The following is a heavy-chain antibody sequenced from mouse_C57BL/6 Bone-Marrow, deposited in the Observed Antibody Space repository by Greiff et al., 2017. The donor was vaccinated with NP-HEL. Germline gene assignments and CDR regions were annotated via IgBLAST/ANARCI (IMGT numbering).Heavy chain of an antibody. Sequence: QVQLQQPGAELVVPGASVKLSCKASGYTFTSYWMPWVRQRPGQGLEWIGEIDPSDSYTNYNQNVKGQSTLTVDKSSSTAYMQLRSLTAEDSAVYDSARDYGSTFVDYWGQGTTLTVSS. J-gene: IGHJ2*01. CDR3: ARDYGSTFVDY. V-gene: IGHV1-69*01. CDR2: IDPSDSYT. D-gene: IGHD1-1*01. CDR1: GYTFTSYW.